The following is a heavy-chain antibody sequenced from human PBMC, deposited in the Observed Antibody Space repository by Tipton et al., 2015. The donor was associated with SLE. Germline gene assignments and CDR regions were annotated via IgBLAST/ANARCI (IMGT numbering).Heavy chain of an antibody. V-gene: IGHV3-7*01. CDR2: IKQGGSEK. J-gene: IGHJ3*02. CDR1: GFTFSSYW. D-gene: IGHD7-27*01. CDR3: ARTNWVDAFDI. Sequence: SLRLSCAASGFTFSSYWMNWVRQAPGKGLEWVASIKQGGSEKSYVVSVKGRFTISRDNAKNSLYLQMSSLRAEDTAVFYCARTNWVDAFDIWGQGTMVTVSS.